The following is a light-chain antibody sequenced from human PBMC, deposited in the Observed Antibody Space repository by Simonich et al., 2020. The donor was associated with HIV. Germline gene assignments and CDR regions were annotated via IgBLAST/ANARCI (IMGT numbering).Light chain of an antibody. CDR3: QQYYNTPYT. Sequence: DIVMTQSPDSLAVSLGERATINCKSSQSVFYSSNNQNYLAWYQQKPGQHPKLLIYLASTRESGVPDRFSGSGSGTDFTLTISSLQAEDVAVYYCQQYYNTPYTFGQGTKLEIK. CDR2: LAS. CDR1: QSVFYSSNNQNY. V-gene: IGKV4-1*01. J-gene: IGKJ2*01.